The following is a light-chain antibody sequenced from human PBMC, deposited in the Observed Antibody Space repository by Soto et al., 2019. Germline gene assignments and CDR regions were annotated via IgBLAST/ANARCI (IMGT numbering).Light chain of an antibody. CDR3: QQYGTSPPYT. Sequence: EIVLTQSPGTLSLSPGERATLSCRASQSVSGIYLAWYQQKPGQAPRLLIYGASSRATGIPDRFSGSGSGTDFTLTISRLEPEDFAVYYCQQYGTSPPYTFGQGNKVDI. V-gene: IGKV3-20*01. CDR2: GAS. CDR1: QSVSGIY. J-gene: IGKJ2*01.